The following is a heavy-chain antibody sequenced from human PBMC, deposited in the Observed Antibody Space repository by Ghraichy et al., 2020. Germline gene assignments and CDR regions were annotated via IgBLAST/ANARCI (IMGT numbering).Heavy chain of an antibody. CDR3: ASTYDYVWGSYRI. CDR2: IYYSGST. Sequence: SETLSLTCTVSGGSISSYYWSWIRQPPGKGLEWIGYIYYSGSTNYNPSLKSRVTISVDTSKNQFSLKLSSVTAADTAVYYCASTYDYVWGSYRIWGQGTLVTVSS. CDR1: GGSISSYY. V-gene: IGHV4-59*01. J-gene: IGHJ4*02. D-gene: IGHD3-16*02.